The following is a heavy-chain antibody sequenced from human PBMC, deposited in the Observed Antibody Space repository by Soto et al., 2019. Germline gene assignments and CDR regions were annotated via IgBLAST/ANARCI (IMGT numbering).Heavy chain of an antibody. CDR2: ISYDGSNK. CDR1: GFTFSNYG. J-gene: IGHJ4*02. Sequence: QVQLVESGGGVVQPGRSLSLSCAASGFTFSNYGMHWVRQAPGKGLEWVAVISYDGSNKYYADSVKGRFTISRDNSKNTLYLQMISLRAEDTAVYYCAKDSIIAARVPEGDWGKGTLVPVSS. D-gene: IGHD6-6*01. CDR3: AKDSIIAARVPEGD. V-gene: IGHV3-30*18.